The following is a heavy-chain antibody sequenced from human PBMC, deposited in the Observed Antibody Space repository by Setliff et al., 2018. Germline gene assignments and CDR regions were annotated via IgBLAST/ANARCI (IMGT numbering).Heavy chain of an antibody. V-gene: IGHV5-51*01. Sequence: GESLKISCKGSGYSFTSYWIGWVRQMPGKGLEWMGIIYPGDSDTRYSPSFQGQVTISRDGSKSTLYLDMSSLRSEDTAVYYCAKVLDTTGYYYFDFWGQGTLVTVSS. J-gene: IGHJ4*02. CDR1: GYSFTSYW. CDR2: IYPGDSDT. D-gene: IGHD3-22*01. CDR3: AKVLDTTGYYYFDF.